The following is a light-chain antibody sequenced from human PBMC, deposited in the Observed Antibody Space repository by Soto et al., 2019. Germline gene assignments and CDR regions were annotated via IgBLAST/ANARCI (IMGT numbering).Light chain of an antibody. CDR1: QSVSSY. CDR3: QYYGRTGT. Sequence: EIVLTQSPSTLSFSPWERSTLSFRASQSVSSYLAWYQQRPGRAPRLLIYDATSRPTGVPDRFTGSGSGTDFTLTITSLEPEDFAVYYCQYYGRTGTFGQGTKVDIK. V-gene: IGKV3-11*01. J-gene: IGKJ1*01. CDR2: DAT.